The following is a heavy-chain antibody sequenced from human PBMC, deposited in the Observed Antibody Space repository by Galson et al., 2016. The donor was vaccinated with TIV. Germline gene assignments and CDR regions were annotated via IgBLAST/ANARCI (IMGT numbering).Heavy chain of an antibody. CDR3: VGVPVFFNKQWLVLNRGFYFDY. D-gene: IGHD6-19*01. CDR2: IIPIFGTP. J-gene: IGHJ4*02. Sequence: SVKVSCKASGGTFSAYAINWVRQAPGQGLEWMGGIIPIFGTPNYAQKFQGRVTITTDESTNTACMELRGLRSEDTAVYYCVGVPVFFNKQWLVLNRGFYFDYWGQGTLATVSS. CDR1: GGTFSAYA. V-gene: IGHV1-69*05.